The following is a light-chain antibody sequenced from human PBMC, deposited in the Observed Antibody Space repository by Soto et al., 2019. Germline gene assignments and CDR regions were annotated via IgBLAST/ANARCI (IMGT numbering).Light chain of an antibody. V-gene: IGKV1-5*03. CDR2: EAS. J-gene: IGKJ1*01. Sequence: DIQMTQSPSTLSASVGDRVTITCRASQSISGSLAWYQQKPGKAPKLRIYEASNVKSGVPSRFSGSGSGTEYTLTISSLQPDDSASYYCQQYNGYWTFGQGTRVEIK. CDR1: QSISGS. CDR3: QQYNGYWT.